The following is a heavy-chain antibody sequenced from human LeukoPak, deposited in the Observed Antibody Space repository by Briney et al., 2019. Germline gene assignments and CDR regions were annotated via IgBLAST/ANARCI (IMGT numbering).Heavy chain of an antibody. CDR2: IFYSGST. Sequence: PSETLSLTCTVSGGSISSYYWSWIRQPPGKGLEWIGCIFYSGSTNYNPSLKSRVTISVDTSKNQFSLKLSSVTAADTAVYYCARRAYSSRWYYFDYWGQGTLVTVSS. CDR3: ARRAYSSRWYYFDY. D-gene: IGHD6-19*01. V-gene: IGHV4-59*08. CDR1: GGSISSYY. J-gene: IGHJ4*02.